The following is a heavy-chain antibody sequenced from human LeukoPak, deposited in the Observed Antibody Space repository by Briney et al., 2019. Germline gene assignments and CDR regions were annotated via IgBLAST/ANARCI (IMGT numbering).Heavy chain of an antibody. V-gene: IGHV4-30-4*01. J-gene: IGHJ4*02. CDR3: ARHGGWYPYFDY. CDR2: ISYSGST. D-gene: IGHD2-15*01. Sequence: SQTLSLTCTVSGGSISSGDYYWSWIRQPPGKGLEWIGYISYSGSTSYNPSLKSRVTISVDTSKNQFSLKLSSVTAADTAVYYCARHGGWYPYFDYWGQGTVVTVSS. CDR1: GGSISSGDYY.